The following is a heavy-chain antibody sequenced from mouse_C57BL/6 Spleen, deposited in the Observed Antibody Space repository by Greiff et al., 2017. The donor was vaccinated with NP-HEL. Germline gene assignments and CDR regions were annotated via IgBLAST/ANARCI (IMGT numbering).Heavy chain of an antibody. CDR3: ARSGDYDGRLYWYFDV. CDR1: GYTFTSYW. V-gene: IGHV1-52*01. D-gene: IGHD2-4*01. CDR2: IDPSDSET. J-gene: IGHJ1*03. Sequence: VQLQQPGAELVRPGSSVKLSCKASGYTFTSYWMHWVKQRPIQGLEWIGNIDPSDSETHYNQKFKDKATLTVDKSSSTAYMQLSSLTSEDSAVYYCARSGDYDGRLYWYFDVWGTGTTVTVSS.